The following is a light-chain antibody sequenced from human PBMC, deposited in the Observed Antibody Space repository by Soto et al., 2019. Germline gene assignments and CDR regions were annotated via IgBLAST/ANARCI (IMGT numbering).Light chain of an antibody. V-gene: IGKV1-39*01. CDR1: QRINNY. CDR3: QQSYITPWT. J-gene: IGKJ1*01. Sequence: DFQMTQSPSSLSAAVGDRVIITCRGSQRINNYLNWYQHKPGKAPKLLIHAASSLHTGVPPRFGGSESGTNFTLAISGLQPEDFATYYCQQSYITPWTFGQGTKV. CDR2: AAS.